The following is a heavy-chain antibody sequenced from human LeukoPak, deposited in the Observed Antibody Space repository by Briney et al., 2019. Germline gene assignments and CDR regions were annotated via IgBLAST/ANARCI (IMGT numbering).Heavy chain of an antibody. CDR2: ISSSSSYI. Sequence: PGGSLRLSCAASGFTFSSYSMNWVRQAPGKGLEWVSSISSSSSYIYYADSVKGRFTISRDNAKNSLYLQMNSLRAEDTAVYYCARDLEYRYCLFYQRGQGTLVTVSS. CDR3: ARDLEYRYCLFYQ. D-gene: IGHD5-18*01. J-gene: IGHJ4*01. V-gene: IGHV3-21*01. CDR1: GFTFSSYS.